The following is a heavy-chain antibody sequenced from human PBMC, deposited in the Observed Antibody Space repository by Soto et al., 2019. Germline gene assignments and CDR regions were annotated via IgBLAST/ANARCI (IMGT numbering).Heavy chain of an antibody. CDR2: ISGSSGTI. CDR1: GFTFRDYY. J-gene: IGHJ1*01. Sequence: QVQLVESGGGLVKPGGSLRLSCAASGFTFRDYYMSWIRQAPGKGLAWVSYISGSSGTIDYADSLKGRFTISRDNAKNSLYLQMSSLRAEDTAVYYCARNRGGDCQHWCQGTLVIVSS. CDR3: ARNRGGDCQH. V-gene: IGHV3-11*01. D-gene: IGHD3-16*01.